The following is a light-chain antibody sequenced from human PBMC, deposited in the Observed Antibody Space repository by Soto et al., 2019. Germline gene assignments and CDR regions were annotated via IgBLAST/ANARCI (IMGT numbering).Light chain of an antibody. CDR3: QQSYNTPWT. J-gene: IGKJ1*01. V-gene: IGKV1-39*01. CDR1: QRISTY. Sequence: DIQMTQSPSTLSGSVGDRVTITCRASQRISTYLNWYQQKPGKAPKFLIYAASSLQSGVPSRFSGSGSGTDFTLTISSLQPEDFATYYCQQSYNTPWTFGQGTKVDNK. CDR2: AAS.